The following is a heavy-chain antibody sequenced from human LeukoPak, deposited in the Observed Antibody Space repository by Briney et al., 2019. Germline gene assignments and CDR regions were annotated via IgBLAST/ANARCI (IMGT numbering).Heavy chain of an antibody. J-gene: IGHJ3*02. D-gene: IGHD7-27*01. Sequence: ASVKVSCKASGYTFTDSHMYWIRQAPGQGPECMGWINPNSGGTNYAQKFQGRITMTRDTSISTAYMELSRLTSDDTAIYFCARELGRNAFDIWGQGTMVTVSP. CDR3: ARELGRNAFDI. V-gene: IGHV1-2*02. CDR1: GYTFTDSH. CDR2: INPNSGGT.